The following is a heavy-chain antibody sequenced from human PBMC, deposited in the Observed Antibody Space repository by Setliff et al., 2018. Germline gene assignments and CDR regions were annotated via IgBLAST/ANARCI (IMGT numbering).Heavy chain of an antibody. V-gene: IGHV1-69*13. Sequence: ASVKVSCKASGGTFSIFVFSWVRQAPGQGLEWMGGIIPMFDKARYAQKFQGRVTITADESTTTVFMELSNLRSEDTAVYYCAILTKEGNYWGQGTRVTVSS. CDR1: GGTFSIFV. CDR2: IIPMFDKA. CDR3: AILTKEGNY. D-gene: IGHD3-3*01. J-gene: IGHJ4*02.